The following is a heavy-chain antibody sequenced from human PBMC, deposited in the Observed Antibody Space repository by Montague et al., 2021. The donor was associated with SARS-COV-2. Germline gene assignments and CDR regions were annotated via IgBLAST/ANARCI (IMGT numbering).Heavy chain of an antibody. J-gene: IGHJ6*02. Sequence: SETLSLICTVSGGSISSYYWSWIRQPPGKGLEWIGYINYSGSTNYNPSLKSRITISLGTSKNQFSLKLSSVTAADTAVYYCARGSYEILRYGMDVWGQGTTVTVSS. CDR3: ARGSYEILRYGMDV. D-gene: IGHD3-9*01. CDR2: INYSGST. CDR1: GGSISSYY. V-gene: IGHV4-59*13.